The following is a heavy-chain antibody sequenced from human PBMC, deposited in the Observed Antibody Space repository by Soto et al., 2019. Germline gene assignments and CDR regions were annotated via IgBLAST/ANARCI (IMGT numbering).Heavy chain of an antibody. CDR3: ARELRYFDWLGYGMDV. CDR1: GFTFSSYE. J-gene: IGHJ6*02. CDR2: ISSSGSTI. Sequence: PGGSLRLSCAASGFTFSSYEMNWVRQAPGKGLEWVSYISSSGSTIYYADSVKGRFTISRDNAKNSLCLQMNSLRAEDTAVYYCARELRYFDWLGYGMDVWGQGTTVTVSS. D-gene: IGHD3-9*01. V-gene: IGHV3-48*03.